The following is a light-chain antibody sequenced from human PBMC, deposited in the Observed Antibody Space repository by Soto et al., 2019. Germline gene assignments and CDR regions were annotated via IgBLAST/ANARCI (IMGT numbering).Light chain of an antibody. J-gene: IGLJ3*02. CDR1: SSDVGGYNY. Sequence: QSALTQPASVSGSPGQTITISCTGTSSDVGGYNYVSWYQQHPGKAPKLLIYEVSNRPSGVSNRFSGSKSGNSASLTISGLEDEDEDYYYCCAYTRSGSRVFGGGTKLTVL. CDR2: EVS. V-gene: IGLV2-14*01. CDR3: CAYTRSGSRV.